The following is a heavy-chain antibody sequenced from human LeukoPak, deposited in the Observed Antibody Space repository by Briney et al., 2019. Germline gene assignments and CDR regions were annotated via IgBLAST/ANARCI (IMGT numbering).Heavy chain of an antibody. Sequence: ASVKVSCKASGYTFTSYGISWVRQAPGQGLEWMGWISAYNGNTNYAQKLQGRVTMTTDTSTSTAYMELRSLRSDDTAVYYCARVGSDVWGIAVTGPNWFDPWGQGTLVTVSS. CDR2: ISAYNGNT. J-gene: IGHJ5*02. D-gene: IGHD6-19*01. CDR3: ARVGSDVWGIAVTGPNWFDP. V-gene: IGHV1-18*01. CDR1: GYTFTSYG.